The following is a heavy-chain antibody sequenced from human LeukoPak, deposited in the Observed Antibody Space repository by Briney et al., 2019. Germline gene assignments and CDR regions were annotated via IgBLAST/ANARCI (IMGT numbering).Heavy chain of an antibody. CDR1: GGSISSYY. V-gene: IGHV4-59*01. D-gene: IGHD3-3*01. Sequence: PSETLSLTCTVSGGSISSYYWSWIRQPPGKGLEWIGYIYYSGSTNYNPSLKSRVTISVDTSKNQFSLKLSSVTAADTAVYYCARAFGITIFQWGQGTMVTVSS. CDR2: IYYSGST. J-gene: IGHJ3*01. CDR3: ARAFGITIFQ.